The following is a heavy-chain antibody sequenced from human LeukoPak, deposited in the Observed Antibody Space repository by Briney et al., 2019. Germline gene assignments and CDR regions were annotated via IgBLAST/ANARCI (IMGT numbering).Heavy chain of an antibody. J-gene: IGHJ3*02. CDR3: AKSEGAFDI. Sequence: SETLSLTCTVSGDAITIGGYYWSWIRQPPGKGLEWIGYIYYSGSTNYNPSLKSRVTISVDTSKNQFSLKLSSVTAADTAVYYCAKSEGAFDIWGQGTMVTVSS. CDR1: GDAITIGGYY. CDR2: IYYSGST. V-gene: IGHV4-61*08.